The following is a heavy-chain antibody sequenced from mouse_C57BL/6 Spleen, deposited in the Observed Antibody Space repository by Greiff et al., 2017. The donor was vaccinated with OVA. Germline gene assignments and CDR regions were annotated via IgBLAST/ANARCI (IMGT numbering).Heavy chain of an antibody. CDR1: GYSITSGYY. Sequence: VQLQQSGPGLVKPSQSLSLTCSVTGYSITSGYYWNWIRQFPGNKLEWMGYISYDGSNNYNPSLKNRISITRDTSKNQFFLKLNSVTTEDTATYYCARDSSSYNYAMDYWGQGTSVTVSS. D-gene: IGHD1-1*01. CDR2: ISYDGSN. CDR3: ARDSSSYNYAMDY. J-gene: IGHJ4*01. V-gene: IGHV3-6*01.